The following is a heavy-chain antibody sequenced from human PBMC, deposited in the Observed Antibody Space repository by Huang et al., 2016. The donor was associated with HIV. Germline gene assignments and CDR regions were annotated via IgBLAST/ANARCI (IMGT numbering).Heavy chain of an antibody. Sequence: QLQLQESGPGLVKPSETLSLTCTVSGGSIRSDNYYWGWIRQPPGKGLEWIGRIDYIAGTYYNPSLKSRVTITWDTSKNQFSLKMRSVTAADTAVYYCARLPGSITMIRGVITDPYWGQGTLVTVSS. D-gene: IGHD3-10*01. CDR3: ARLPGSITMIRGVITDPY. V-gene: IGHV4-39*01. CDR2: IDYIAGT. CDR1: GGSIRSDNYY. J-gene: IGHJ4*02.